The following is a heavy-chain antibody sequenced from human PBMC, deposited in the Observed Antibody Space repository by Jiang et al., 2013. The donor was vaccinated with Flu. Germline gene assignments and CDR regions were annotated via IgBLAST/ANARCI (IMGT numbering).Heavy chain of an antibody. Sequence: GPGLVKPSQTLSLTCTVSGGSIKNDDYYWSWIRQSPGKGLEYLGYVFHSGSTYYNPSFQSRLTISLDTSKNQFSLNLNFMTAADTAVYYCARVDFGKLMGWFDPWGQGTLVTVSS. CDR2: VFHSGST. CDR3: ARVDFGKLMGWFDP. CDR1: GGSIKNDDYY. J-gene: IGHJ5*02. D-gene: IGHD3-3*01. V-gene: IGHV4-30-4*01.